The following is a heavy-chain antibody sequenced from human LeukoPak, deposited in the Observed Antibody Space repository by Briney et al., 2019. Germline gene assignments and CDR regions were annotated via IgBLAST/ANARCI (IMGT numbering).Heavy chain of an antibody. Sequence: SENLSLTCTVSGGSISSSSYYWGWIRQPPGKGLEWIGSIYYSGSTYYNPSLKSRVTISVDTSKNQFSLKLSSVTAADTAVYYCAGRGITIFGVVYSEFWFDPWGQGTLVTVSS. CDR3: AGRGITIFGVVYSEFWFDP. J-gene: IGHJ5*02. V-gene: IGHV4-39*01. CDR2: IYYSGST. CDR1: GGSISSSSYY. D-gene: IGHD3-3*01.